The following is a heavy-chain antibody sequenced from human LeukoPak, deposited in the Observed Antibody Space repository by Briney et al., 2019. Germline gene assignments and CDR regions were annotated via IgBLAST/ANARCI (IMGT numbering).Heavy chain of an antibody. V-gene: IGHV3-30-3*01. CDR1: GFTFSSFA. J-gene: IGHJ3*02. D-gene: IGHD2-2*01. CDR3: AKDMCSSTSCSRRAFDI. Sequence: GGSLRLSCAASGFTFSSFAMHWVRQAPGKRLEWVAVISYDGSNKYYADSVKGRFTISRDNSENTLYLQMNSLRAEDTAVFYCAKDMCSSTSCSRRAFDIWGQGTMVTVSS. CDR2: ISYDGSNK.